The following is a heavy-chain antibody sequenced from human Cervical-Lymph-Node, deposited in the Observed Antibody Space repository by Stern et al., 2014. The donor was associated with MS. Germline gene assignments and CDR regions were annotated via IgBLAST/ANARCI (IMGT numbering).Heavy chain of an antibody. V-gene: IGHV5-51*01. CDR1: GYHFPSYW. CDR3: ARDKVDCSGGSCPPPFFDY. CDR2: IYAGDSET. Sequence: VQLVQSGAEVKKPGESLRISCKGSGYHFPSYWIAWVRQMPGKGLEWMGIIYAGDSETRYSPSFQGQVTISAAKSISTPSLQWTNLKASDTAMYYCARDKVDCSGGSCPPPFFDYWGQGTLVTVSS. J-gene: IGHJ4*02. D-gene: IGHD2-15*01.